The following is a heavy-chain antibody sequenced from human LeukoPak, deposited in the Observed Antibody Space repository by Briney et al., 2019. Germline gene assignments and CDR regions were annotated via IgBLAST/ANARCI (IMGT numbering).Heavy chain of an antibody. J-gene: IGHJ3*02. Sequence: SETLSLTCAVYGGSFSGYYWSWIRQPPGKGLEWIGEINHSRSTNYNPSLKSRVTISVDTSKNQFSLKLSSVTAADTAVYYCARSSSHDAFDIWGQGTMVTVSS. CDR3: ARSSSHDAFDI. CDR2: INHSRST. V-gene: IGHV4-34*01. D-gene: IGHD2-2*01. CDR1: GGSFSGYY.